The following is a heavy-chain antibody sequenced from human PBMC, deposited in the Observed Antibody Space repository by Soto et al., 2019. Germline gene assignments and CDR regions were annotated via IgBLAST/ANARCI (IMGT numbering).Heavy chain of an antibody. CDR3: ARHDPVARHAFDI. J-gene: IGHJ3*02. CDR2: IYYSGST. Sequence: SETLSLTCTVSGGSISSSSYYWGWIRQPPGKGLEWIGSIYYSGSTYYNPSLKSRVTISVDTSKSQFSLKLSSVTAAYTAVYYCARHDPVARHAFDIWGQGTMVTVSS. CDR1: GGSISSSSYY. D-gene: IGHD6-25*01. V-gene: IGHV4-39*01.